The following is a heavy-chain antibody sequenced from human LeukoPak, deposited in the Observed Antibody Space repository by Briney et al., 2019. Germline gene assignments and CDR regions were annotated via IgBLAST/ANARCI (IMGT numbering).Heavy chain of an antibody. Sequence: ASVKVSCKASGYTFTGYYMHWVRQAPGQGLEWMGWINPNSGGTNYAQKFQGRVTMARDTSISTAYMELSRLRSDDTAVYYCAREYGSGSYLIDYWGQGTLVTVSS. V-gene: IGHV1-2*02. CDR2: INPNSGGT. CDR1: GYTFTGYY. D-gene: IGHD3-10*01. CDR3: AREYGSGSYLIDY. J-gene: IGHJ4*02.